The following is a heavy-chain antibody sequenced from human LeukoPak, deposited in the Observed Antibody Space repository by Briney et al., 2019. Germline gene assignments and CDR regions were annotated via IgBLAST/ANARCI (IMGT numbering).Heavy chain of an antibody. J-gene: IGHJ4*02. CDR1: DHTFSSDG. Sequence: ASVKVSCKISDHTFSSDGFTWVRQAPGKGLEWMGWINVYNGKTDYAHKFQGRVTMTTDTSTNTAYMDLRSLRSDDTAMYYCANRGQQLYDYWGQGTLVTVSS. V-gene: IGHV1-18*01. D-gene: IGHD6-13*01. CDR2: INVYNGKT. CDR3: ANRGQQLYDY.